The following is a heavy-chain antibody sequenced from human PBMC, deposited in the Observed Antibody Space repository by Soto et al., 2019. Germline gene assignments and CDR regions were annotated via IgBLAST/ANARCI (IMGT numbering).Heavy chain of an antibody. D-gene: IGHD3-3*01. CDR3: AKGITIFGVPYDY. J-gene: IGHJ4*02. V-gene: IGHV3-30*18. Sequence: PGGSLRLSCAASGFTFSSYGMHWVRQAPGKGLEWVAVISYDGSNKYYADSVKGRFTISRDNSKNTLYLQMNSLRAEDTAVYYCAKGITIFGVPYDYWGQGTLVTVSS. CDR1: GFTFSSYG. CDR2: ISYDGSNK.